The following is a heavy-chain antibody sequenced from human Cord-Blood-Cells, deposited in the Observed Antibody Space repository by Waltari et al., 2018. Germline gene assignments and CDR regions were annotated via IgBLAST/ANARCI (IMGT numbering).Heavy chain of an antibody. CDR1: GYTFTSYD. CDR3: ARGNGSYFDY. D-gene: IGHD1-26*01. V-gene: IGHV1-8*01. Sequence: QVQLVQSGAEVKKPGASVKVSCKASGYTFTSYDINWVRQATGQGVEWMGWMNPNRSNTGDAQKFQGRGTMTMNTSISAAYMELSSLRSEDTAVYYCARGNGSYFDYWGQGTLVTVSS. J-gene: IGHJ4*02. CDR2: MNPNRSNT.